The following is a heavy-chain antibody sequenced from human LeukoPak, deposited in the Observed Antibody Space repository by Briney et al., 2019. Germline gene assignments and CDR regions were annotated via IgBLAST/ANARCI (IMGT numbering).Heavy chain of an antibody. CDR2: MNPDRGDT. V-gene: IGHV1-2*02. CDR1: GYTFTDYY. Sequence: ASVRVSCKASGYTFTDYYIHWVRQAPGQGLEWMAWMNPDRGDTNNAQKFQGRVTMSRDTSISTVYMELSRLRPDDTAVYYCARDWGVWPSDIWGQGTMVTVST. J-gene: IGHJ3*02. CDR3: ARDWGVWPSDI. D-gene: IGHD3-16*01.